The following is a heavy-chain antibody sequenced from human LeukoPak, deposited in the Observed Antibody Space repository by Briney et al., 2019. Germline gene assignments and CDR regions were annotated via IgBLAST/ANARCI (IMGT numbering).Heavy chain of an antibody. D-gene: IGHD3-16*02. J-gene: IGHJ4*02. CDR1: GLTFSNYG. Sequence: GSLRLSCAASGLTFSNYGMHWVRQAPGKGLEWVAFIQFDGGDIFYTDSVKGRFTISRDNSKNTLYLQMNSLRAEDTAVYYCARDYDYVWGSYRYSYFDYWGQGTLVTVSS. CDR2: IQFDGGDI. V-gene: IGHV3-30*02. CDR3: ARDYDYVWGSYRYSYFDY.